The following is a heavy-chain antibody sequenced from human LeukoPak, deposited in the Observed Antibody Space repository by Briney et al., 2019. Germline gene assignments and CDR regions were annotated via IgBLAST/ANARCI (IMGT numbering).Heavy chain of an antibody. D-gene: IGHD3-10*01. CDR3: ARGFVGFNWFDP. V-gene: IGHV3-21*01. CDR2: ISSSSSYI. J-gene: IGHJ5*02. Sequence: PGGSLRLSCAASGFTFSSYSMNWVRQAPGKGLEWVSSISSSSSYIYYADPVKGRFTISRDNAKNSLYLQMNSLRAEDTAEYYCARGFVGFNWFDPWGQGTLVTVSS. CDR1: GFTFSSYS.